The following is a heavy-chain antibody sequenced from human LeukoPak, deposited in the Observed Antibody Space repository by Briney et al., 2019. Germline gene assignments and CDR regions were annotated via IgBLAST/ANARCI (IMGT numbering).Heavy chain of an antibody. CDR2: INPNSGGT. Sequence: ASVKVSCKASGYTFTGYYMHWVRQAPGQGLEWMGWINPNSGGTNYAQKFQGRVTMTRDTSISTAYMELSRLRSDDTAVYYCAASRVGVAGNYFDYWGQGTLVTVSS. CDR3: AASRVGVAGNYFDY. V-gene: IGHV1-2*02. J-gene: IGHJ4*02. CDR1: GYTFTGYY. D-gene: IGHD6-19*01.